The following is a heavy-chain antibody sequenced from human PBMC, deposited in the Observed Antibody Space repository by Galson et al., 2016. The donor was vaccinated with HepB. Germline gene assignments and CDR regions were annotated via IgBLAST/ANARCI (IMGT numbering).Heavy chain of an antibody. J-gene: IGHJ4*02. Sequence: SLRLSCAASGFTFSTYNMNWVRQAPGKGLEWVSSISRGSGYIYYADSVKGRFSISRDNSKNILFLHMNSLSPDDTAKYYCARDRGGGTSWYLGYSWGQGTLVIVSS. D-gene: IGHD6-13*01. V-gene: IGHV3-21*04. CDR3: ARDRGGGTSWYLGYS. CDR2: ISRGSGYI. CDR1: GFTFSTYN.